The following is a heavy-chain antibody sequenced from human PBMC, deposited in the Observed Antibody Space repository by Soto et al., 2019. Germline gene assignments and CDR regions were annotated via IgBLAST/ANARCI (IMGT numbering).Heavy chain of an antibody. CDR1: GFKFDDYA. V-gene: IGHV3-9*01. Sequence: EVQLVESGGNLARPGESLRLSCAASGFKFDDYAFHWVRQAPGKGPEWVSGINWNGAYSGYAVSVKGRFTISRDNAGNSVHLQMDSLRPEDTALYYCARVHSSGWYVEPYDAWGQGTMVTVSS. CDR3: ARVHSSGWYVEPYDA. CDR2: INWNGAYS. D-gene: IGHD6-19*01. J-gene: IGHJ3*01.